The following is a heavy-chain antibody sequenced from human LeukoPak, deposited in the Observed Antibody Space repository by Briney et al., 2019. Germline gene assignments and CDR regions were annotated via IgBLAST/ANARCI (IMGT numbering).Heavy chain of an antibody. Sequence: GGSLRLSCAASGFTFSSYSMNWVRQAPGKGLEWVSYISSSSSTIYYADSVKGRFTISRDNAKNSLYLQMNSLRAEDTAVYYCARVLNYYDSSGRSYAFDIWGQGTMVTVSS. CDR2: ISSSSSTI. V-gene: IGHV3-48*01. CDR1: GFTFSSYS. J-gene: IGHJ3*02. CDR3: ARVLNYYDSSGRSYAFDI. D-gene: IGHD3-22*01.